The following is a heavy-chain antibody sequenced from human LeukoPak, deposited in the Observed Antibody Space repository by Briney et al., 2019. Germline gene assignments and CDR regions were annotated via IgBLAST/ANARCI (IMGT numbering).Heavy chain of an antibody. CDR2: ISSSSSTI. J-gene: IGHJ4*02. CDR3: ARDPITMIVGGYFDY. Sequence: RGSLRLSCAASGFTFSSYSMNWVRQAPGKGLEWVSYISSSSSTIYYADSVKGRFTISRDNAKNSLYLQMNSLRDEDTAVYYCARDPITMIVGGYFDYWGQGTLVTVSS. D-gene: IGHD3-22*01. V-gene: IGHV3-48*02. CDR1: GFTFSSYS.